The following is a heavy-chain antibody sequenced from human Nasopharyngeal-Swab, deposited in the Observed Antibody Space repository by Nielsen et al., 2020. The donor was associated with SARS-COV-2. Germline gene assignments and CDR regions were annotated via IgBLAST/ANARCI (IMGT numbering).Heavy chain of an antibody. J-gene: IGHJ5*02. CDR1: GYSFSDYG. Sequence: ASVKVSCKADGYSFSDYGITWVRQAPAQGVEWMGWISVYNGDTNYAQKFQGRVSLTTDTSTSTAYMELKSLRSDDTAMYYCARWGVTASSKGSWFDPWGQGTLVTVSS. CDR3: ARWGVTASSKGSWFDP. V-gene: IGHV1-18*01. D-gene: IGHD3-16*01. CDR2: ISVYNGDT.